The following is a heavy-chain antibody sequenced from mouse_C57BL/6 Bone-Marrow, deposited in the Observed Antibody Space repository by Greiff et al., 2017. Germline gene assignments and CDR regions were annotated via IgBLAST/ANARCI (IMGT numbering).Heavy chain of an antibody. CDR3: SRDSSGPSY. CDR2: ISSGSSTI. Sequence: EVKLMESGGGLVKPGGSLKLSCAASGFTFSDYGMHWVRQAPEKGLEGVAYISSGSSTIYYADTVQGRFTISRDTATTTLFLQMTSLRSEDTAMYYCSRDSSGPSYWGQGTTLTVSS. CDR1: GFTFSDYG. D-gene: IGHD3-2*02. J-gene: IGHJ2*01. V-gene: IGHV5-17*01.